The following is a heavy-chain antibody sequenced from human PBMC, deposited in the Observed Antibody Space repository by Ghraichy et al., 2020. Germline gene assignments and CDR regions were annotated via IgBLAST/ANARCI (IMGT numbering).Heavy chain of an antibody. CDR3: ATYLHTSNWNYVGGLYYFDY. J-gene: IGHJ4*02. CDR2: FDPEDGET. CDR1: GYTLTELS. V-gene: IGHV1-24*01. Sequence: ASVKVSCKVSGYTLTELSMHWVRQAPGKGLEWMGGFDPEDGETIYAQKFQGRVTMTEDTSTDTAYMELSSLRSEDTAVYYCATYLHTSNWNYVGGLYYFDYWGQGTLVTVSS. D-gene: IGHD1-7*01.